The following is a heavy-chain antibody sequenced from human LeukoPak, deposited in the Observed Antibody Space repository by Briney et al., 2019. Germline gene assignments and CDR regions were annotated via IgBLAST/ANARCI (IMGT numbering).Heavy chain of an antibody. CDR1: GGSFSGYY. V-gene: IGHV4-34*01. D-gene: IGHD6-19*01. J-gene: IGHJ1*01. Sequence: SETLSLTCAVYGGSFSGYYWSWIRQPPGKGLEWIGEINHSGSTNYNPSLKSRVTISVDTSKNQFSLKLSSVTAADTAVYYCARERIAVAGAEYFQHWGQGTLVTVSS. CDR3: ARERIAVAGAEYFQH. CDR2: INHSGST.